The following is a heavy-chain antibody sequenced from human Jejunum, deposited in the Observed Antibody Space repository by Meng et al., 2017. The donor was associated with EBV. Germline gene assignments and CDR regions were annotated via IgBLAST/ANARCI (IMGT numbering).Heavy chain of an antibody. Sequence: VVQAESGRGLVEASGALGLSRRVSGGSVNSGHVYWGWLPQPPGKGLVGIRYIYYSGSTNYTPTRKGRVTISLDTSKIPLSLKLRSVTAADTAVYYCAGRSDSGYDRAFDYWGQGALVTVSS. D-gene: IGHD5-12*01. CDR3: AGRSDSGYDRAFDY. CDR1: GGSVNSGHVY. V-gene: IGHV4-61*01. CDR2: IYYSGST. J-gene: IGHJ4*02.